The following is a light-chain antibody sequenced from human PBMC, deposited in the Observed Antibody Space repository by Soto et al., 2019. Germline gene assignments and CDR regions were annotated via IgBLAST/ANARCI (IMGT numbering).Light chain of an antibody. CDR1: QSVSTN. CDR2: GAF. V-gene: IGKV3D-15*01. CDR3: QQYNSWPIT. J-gene: IGKJ5*01. Sequence: EIVLTQSPVTLSLSPGERANLSCRASQSVSTNYLAWYQQKPGQAPWLLIYGAFNRAGGVPDRFSGSGSGTEFTLTISSLQSEDFAVYYCQQYNSWPITFGQGTRLEIK.